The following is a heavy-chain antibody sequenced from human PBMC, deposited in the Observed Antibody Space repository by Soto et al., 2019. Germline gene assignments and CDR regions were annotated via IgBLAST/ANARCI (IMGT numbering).Heavy chain of an antibody. Sequence: ASVKVSCKASGYTFPSYGIRWVRQAPGQGLEWMGWISAYNGNTNYAQKLQGRVTMTTDTTKSTALMELRSLRSDDAAYYCGARTPDIWNGYYAFDIWGQGTMVTVSS. CDR1: GYTFPSYG. V-gene: IGHV1-18*01. CDR3: ARTPDIWNGYYAFDI. D-gene: IGHD3-3*01. J-gene: IGHJ3*02. CDR2: ISAYNGNT.